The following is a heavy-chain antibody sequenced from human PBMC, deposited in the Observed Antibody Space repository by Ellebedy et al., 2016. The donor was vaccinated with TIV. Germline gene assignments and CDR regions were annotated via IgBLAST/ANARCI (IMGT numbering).Heavy chain of an antibody. CDR2: ISYTSLYI. V-gene: IGHV3-21*01. J-gene: IGHJ4*01. Sequence: GESLKISCAASGFGLDDYSMNWVRQAPGKGLEWVASISYTSLYISYADSIKGRFTVSRDNAKNSLYLQMNNLRAEDTAVYYCARDFDTAPMKTIFDYWGHGTLVTVSS. CDR1: GFGLDDYS. CDR3: ARDFDTAPMKTIFDY. D-gene: IGHD5-18*01.